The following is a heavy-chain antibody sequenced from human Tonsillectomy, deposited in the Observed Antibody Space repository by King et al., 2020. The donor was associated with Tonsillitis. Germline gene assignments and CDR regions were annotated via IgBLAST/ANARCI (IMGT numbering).Heavy chain of an antibody. Sequence: VQLQESGPRLVKPSETLSLTCTVSGGSISNYYWNWIRQPPGKGLEWIGYIYYSSSTNYNPSLKSRVTISVDTSKKQFSLKLISVTTADTAVYYCARSGILDGPPDYWGQGPLVTVSS. CDR3: ARSGILDGPPDY. D-gene: IGHD1-1*01. CDR2: IYYSSST. V-gene: IGHV4-59*01. J-gene: IGHJ4*02. CDR1: GGSISNYY.